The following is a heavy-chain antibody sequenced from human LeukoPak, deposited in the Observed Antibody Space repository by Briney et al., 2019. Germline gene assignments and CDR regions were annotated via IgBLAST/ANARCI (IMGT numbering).Heavy chain of an antibody. Sequence: GSLRLSCAASGFTVSSYWMSGVRQAPGKGLEGVANIKQDGSEKYYVDSVKGRFTISRDNAKNSLYLQMNSLRAEDTAVYYCARAGEWVAAIDYWGQGTLVTVSS. J-gene: IGHJ4*02. CDR1: GFTVSSYW. CDR3: ARAGEWVAAIDY. V-gene: IGHV3-7*01. D-gene: IGHD3-10*01. CDR2: IKQDGSEK.